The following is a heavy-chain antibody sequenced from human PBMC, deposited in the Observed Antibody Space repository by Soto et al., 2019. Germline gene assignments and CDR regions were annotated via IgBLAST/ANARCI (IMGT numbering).Heavy chain of an antibody. CDR1: GGTFSSYA. J-gene: IGHJ6*02. Sequence: SVKVSCKASGGTFSSYAISWVRQAPGQGLEWMGGIIPIFGTANYAQKFQGRVTITADESTSTAYMELSSLRSEDTAVYYCARAVAVAGTGPYYYYGMDVWGQGTTVTVSS. CDR3: ARAVAVAGTGPYYYYGMDV. D-gene: IGHD6-19*01. V-gene: IGHV1-69*13. CDR2: IIPIFGTA.